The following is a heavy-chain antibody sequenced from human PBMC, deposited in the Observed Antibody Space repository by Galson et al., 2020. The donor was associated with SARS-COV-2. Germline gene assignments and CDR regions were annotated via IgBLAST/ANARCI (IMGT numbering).Heavy chain of an antibody. J-gene: IGHJ4*02. CDR3: ARDLSGYGFDY. CDR1: GFTFNNYA. Sequence: QAGGYLRLSCAASGFTFNNYAMHWVRQAPGKGLEWVAVISYDGILKHYADSVKGRFTNSRDNSKNTLYLQMHSLRAEDTAVYYCARDLSGYGFDYWGQGILVSVSS. V-gene: IGHV3-30*04. D-gene: IGHD5-12*01. CDR2: ISYDGILK.